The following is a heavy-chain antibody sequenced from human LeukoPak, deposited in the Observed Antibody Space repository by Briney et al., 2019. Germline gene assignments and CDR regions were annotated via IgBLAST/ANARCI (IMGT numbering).Heavy chain of an antibody. Sequence: PSETLSLTCAVSGGSISSGGYSWSWIRQPPGKGLEWIGYIYYSGSTNYNPSLKSRVTISVDTSKNQFSLKLSSVTAADTAVYYCARAPDCSGGSCYPFHFDYWGQGTLVTVSS. CDR2: IYYSGST. CDR1: GGSISSGGYS. J-gene: IGHJ4*02. D-gene: IGHD2-15*01. V-gene: IGHV4-61*08. CDR3: ARAPDCSGGSCYPFHFDY.